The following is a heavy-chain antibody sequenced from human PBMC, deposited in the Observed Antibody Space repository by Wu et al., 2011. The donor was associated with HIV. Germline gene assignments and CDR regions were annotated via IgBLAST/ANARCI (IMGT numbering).Heavy chain of an antibody. V-gene: IGHV1-69*18. J-gene: IGHJ4*02. CDR1: GYTFSNSD. CDR3: AFGGGEIINMYYFDY. CDR2: IIPLFGTA. Sequence: QVQLVQSGAEVKKPGASVKVSCKASGYTFSNSDINWVRQAPGQGLEWLGRIIPLFGTATYAQNFQDRVTITADESTNTASMELSSLRSDDTAVYYCAFGGGEIINMYYFDYWGQGTLVAVSS. D-gene: IGHD3-10*02.